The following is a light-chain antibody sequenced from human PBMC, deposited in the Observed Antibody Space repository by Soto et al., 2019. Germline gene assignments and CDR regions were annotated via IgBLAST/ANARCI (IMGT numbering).Light chain of an antibody. CDR1: SSDVGSYKF. CDR2: EGS. J-gene: IGLJ3*02. CDR3: CSYAGDSAWV. Sequence: QSALTHPASVSGSPGQSITISCTGTSSDVGSYKFVSWYQQHPGKAPKLMIYEGSKRPSGVSNRFSGSKSGNTASLTISGLQAEDEADYYCCSYAGDSAWVFGGGTKLTVL. V-gene: IGLV2-23*01.